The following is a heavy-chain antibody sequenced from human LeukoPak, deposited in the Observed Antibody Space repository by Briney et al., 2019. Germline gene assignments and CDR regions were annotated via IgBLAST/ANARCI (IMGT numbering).Heavy chain of an antibody. V-gene: IGHV4-31*03. Sequence: TLSLTCTGSGGSISSGGYYWSWIRQHPGKGLEWIGYIYYSGSTYYNPSLKSRVTISVDTSKNQFSLKLSSVTAADTAVYYCARKVSSSLFTNYYFDYWGQGTLVTVSS. D-gene: IGHD6-13*01. J-gene: IGHJ4*02. CDR2: IYYSGST. CDR3: ARKVSSSLFTNYYFDY. CDR1: GGSISSGGYY.